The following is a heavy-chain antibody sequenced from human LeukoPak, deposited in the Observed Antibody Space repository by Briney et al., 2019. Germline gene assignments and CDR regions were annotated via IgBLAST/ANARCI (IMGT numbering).Heavy chain of an antibody. V-gene: IGHV4-39*01. J-gene: IGHJ4*02. Sequence: PSETLSLTCTVSGGSISSSSYYWGWIRQPPGKGLEWIGSIYYSGSTYYNPSLKSRVTISVDTSKNQFFLKLSSVTAADTAVYYCARHSPSSTTYYFDYWGQGTLVTVSS. CDR3: ARHSPSSTTYYFDY. CDR2: IYYSGST. D-gene: IGHD6-13*01. CDR1: GGSISSSSYY.